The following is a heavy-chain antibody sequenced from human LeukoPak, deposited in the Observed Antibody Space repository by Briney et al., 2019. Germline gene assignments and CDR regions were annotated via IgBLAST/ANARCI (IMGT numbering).Heavy chain of an antibody. D-gene: IGHD2-2*01. Sequence: PSETLSLTCSVSGDSISSSDYYWDWIRQPQGKGLEWIGATYYTGSTYYNPSLKGRVTISGDTSKNQFSLKLSSVTAADTAVYYCARQNKPARPNFDNSGQGTLLTVSS. CDR2: TYYTGST. J-gene: IGHJ4*02. CDR1: GDSISSSDYY. CDR3: ARQNKPARPNFDN. V-gene: IGHV4-39*01.